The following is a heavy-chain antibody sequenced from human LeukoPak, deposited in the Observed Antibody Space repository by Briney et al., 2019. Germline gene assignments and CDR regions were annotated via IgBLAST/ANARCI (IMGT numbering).Heavy chain of an antibody. J-gene: IGHJ4*02. Sequence: KVSCKASGYTFTSYGISWVRQAPGQGLEWMGWISAYNGNTNYAQKLQGRVTMTTDTSTSTAYMELRSLRSDDTAVYYCARGYCSGGICYSSFDYWGQGTLVTVSS. V-gene: IGHV1-18*01. CDR2: ISAYNGNT. CDR3: ARGYCSGGICYSSFDY. CDR1: GYTFTSYG. D-gene: IGHD2-15*01.